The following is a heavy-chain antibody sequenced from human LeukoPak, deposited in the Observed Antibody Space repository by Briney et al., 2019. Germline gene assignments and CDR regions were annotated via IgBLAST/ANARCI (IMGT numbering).Heavy chain of an antibody. V-gene: IGHV4-61*02. Sequence: RPSETLSLTCTVSGGSISSGSYYWNWIRQPAGKGLEWIGRIYTSGSTNYNPSLKSRVTISVDTSKNQSSLKLGSVTAADTAVYYCARGGGYNPYNWGQGTLVTVSS. D-gene: IGHD5-24*01. CDR2: IYTSGST. CDR3: ARGGGYNPYN. CDR1: GGSISSGSYY. J-gene: IGHJ4*02.